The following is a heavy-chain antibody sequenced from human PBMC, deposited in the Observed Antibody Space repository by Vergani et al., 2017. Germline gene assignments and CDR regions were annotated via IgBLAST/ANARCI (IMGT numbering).Heavy chain of an antibody. V-gene: IGHV3-7*01. Sequence: EVQLVESGGGLVQPGGSLRLSCAASGFSFSSYWMSWVRQAPGKGLEWVANIKEDGSEKHYVDSVKGRFTISRDNAKNLLYLQMNSLRAEDTAMYFCARGLWDCTHIRCSPPSYWGQGTQVTVSS. J-gene: IGHJ4*02. CDR2: IKEDGSEK. CDR3: ARGLWDCTHIRCSPPSY. CDR1: GFSFSSYW. D-gene: IGHD2-8*01.